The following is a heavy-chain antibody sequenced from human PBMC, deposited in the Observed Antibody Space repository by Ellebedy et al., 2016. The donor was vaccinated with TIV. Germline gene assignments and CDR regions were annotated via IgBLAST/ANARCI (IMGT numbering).Heavy chain of an antibody. CDR3: AREVEPHLRFLEWAFEY. Sequence: GESLKISXAASGFTVSSNYMSWVRQAPGKGLEWVSVIYSGGSTYYADSVKGRFTISRDNSKNTLYLQMNSLRAEDTAGYYCAREVEPHLRFLEWAFEYWGQGTLVTVSS. CDR1: GFTVSSNY. J-gene: IGHJ4*02. CDR2: IYSGGST. D-gene: IGHD3-3*01. V-gene: IGHV3-53*01.